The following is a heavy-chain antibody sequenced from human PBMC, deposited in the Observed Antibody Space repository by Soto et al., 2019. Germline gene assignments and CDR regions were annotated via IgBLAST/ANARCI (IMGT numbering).Heavy chain of an antibody. D-gene: IGHD3-3*01. CDR3: ARSAITLFGVVSIPPHYYSEMDV. CDR1: GGTFNRYA. Sequence: QVQLVQSGAEVKKPGSSVKVSCKASGGTFNRYAISWVRQAPGQGLEWMGGIIPIFGIGNDAQRFQGRVTIKADEYTGTAYMELSSLRSEDTGVYYCARSAITLFGVVSIPPHYYSEMDVWGQGTTVTVSS. V-gene: IGHV1-69*01. CDR2: IIPIFGIG. J-gene: IGHJ6*02.